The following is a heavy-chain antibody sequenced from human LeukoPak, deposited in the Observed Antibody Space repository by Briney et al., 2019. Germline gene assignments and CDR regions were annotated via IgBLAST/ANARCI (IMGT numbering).Heavy chain of an antibody. CDR3: ASAQWDGYNFPGFFDY. Sequence: PSETLSLTCTVSGGTISSGGYYWSWIRQHPGTGLEWIGYIYYSGSTYYNPSLKSRVTISVDTSKNQFSLKLSSVTAADTAVYYCASAQWDGYNFPGFFDYWGQGTLVTVSS. V-gene: IGHV4-31*03. CDR1: GGTISSGGYY. J-gene: IGHJ4*02. CDR2: IYYSGST. D-gene: IGHD5-24*01.